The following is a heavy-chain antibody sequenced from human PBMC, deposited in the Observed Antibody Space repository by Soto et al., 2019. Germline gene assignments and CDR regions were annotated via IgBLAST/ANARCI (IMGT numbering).Heavy chain of an antibody. D-gene: IGHD6-19*01. J-gene: IGHJ6*02. CDR2: ISAYNGNT. CDR3: ARDAHTMPVAGDYCYGMDV. Sequence: ASVKVSCKASGYTFTSYGISWVRQAPGQGLEWMGWISAYNGNTNYAQKLQGRVTLTRDTSTSNVYMELSSLRSEDTAVYYCARDAHTMPVAGDYCYGMDVWGQGTTVTVSS. CDR1: GYTFTSYG. V-gene: IGHV1-18*01.